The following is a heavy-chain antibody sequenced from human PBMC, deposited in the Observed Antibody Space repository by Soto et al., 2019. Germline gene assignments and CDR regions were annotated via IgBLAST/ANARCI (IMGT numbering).Heavy chain of an antibody. CDR3: ARDYDSSGYPRYYFDY. D-gene: IGHD3-22*01. CDR2: IWYDGSNK. V-gene: IGHV3-33*01. Sequence: QVQLVESGGGVVQPGRSLRLSCAASGFTFNTYGMHWVRQAPGKGLEWVAIIWYDGSNKYYADSVKGRFTISRDNSKKPLYLQMNSLRAEDTAVYYCARDYDSSGYPRYYFDYWGQGTLVTVSS. CDR1: GFTFNTYG. J-gene: IGHJ4*02.